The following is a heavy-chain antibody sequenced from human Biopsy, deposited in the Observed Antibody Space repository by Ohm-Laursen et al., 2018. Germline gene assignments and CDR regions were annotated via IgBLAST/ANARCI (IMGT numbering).Heavy chain of an antibody. CDR2: SRNKDHGYST. Sequence: SLRLSCAASAFSLRGHYMDWVRQAPGKGLEWVGRSRNKDHGYSTEYAASLKGRITISRDDLNDLLFLQMNSLKIGDTAVYYCVRGLDDWVNDGFEMWGQGTVVTVSS. V-gene: IGHV3-72*01. J-gene: IGHJ3*02. CDR1: AFSLRGHY. D-gene: IGHD3-9*01. CDR3: VRGLDDWVNDGFEM.